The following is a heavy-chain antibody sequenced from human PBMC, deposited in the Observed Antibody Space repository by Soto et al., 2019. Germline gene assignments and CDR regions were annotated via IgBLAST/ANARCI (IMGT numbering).Heavy chain of an antibody. CDR3: ARGRYGDY. CDR1: GYTFPSYG. J-gene: IGHJ4*02. CDR2: ISAHNDNT. D-gene: IGHD1-1*01. Sequence: QVHLVQSGAEVKKPGASVKVSCKCSGYTFPSYGITWVRQAPGQGLEWMGWISAHNDNTDYAQKLQGRVTVTRDTSTSTAYMELRRLISDGTSVYYCARGRYGDYWGQGALVTVSS. V-gene: IGHV1-18*01.